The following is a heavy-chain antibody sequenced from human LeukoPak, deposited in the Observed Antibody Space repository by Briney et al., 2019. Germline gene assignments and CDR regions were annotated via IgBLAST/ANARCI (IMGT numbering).Heavy chain of an antibody. CDR2: ISGSGGST. D-gene: IGHD1-26*01. Sequence: GGSLTLSCAASGFTFSSYAMSWVRQPAGKGLEWVSAISGSGGSTYYADSVKGRFTISRDNSKNTLYLQMNSLRAEDTAVYYCAKSPGPMRGGYYFDYWGQGTLVTVSS. CDR1: GFTFSSYA. V-gene: IGHV3-23*01. CDR3: AKSPGPMRGGYYFDY. J-gene: IGHJ4*02.